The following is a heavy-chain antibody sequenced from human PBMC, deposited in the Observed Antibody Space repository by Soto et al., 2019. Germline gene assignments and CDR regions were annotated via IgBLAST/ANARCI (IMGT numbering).Heavy chain of an antibody. CDR2: IKEDGSEK. Sequence: GGSLRLSCAASGFPFSDYWMNWLRQAPGKGLEWMANIKEDGSEKYYADSVKGRFTISRDNSKNTLYLQMNSLRAEDTAVYYCARAYEGDYFDYWGQGTLVTVSS. V-gene: IGHV3-7*02. CDR3: ARAYEGDYFDY. D-gene: IGHD3-16*01. J-gene: IGHJ4*02. CDR1: GFPFSDYW.